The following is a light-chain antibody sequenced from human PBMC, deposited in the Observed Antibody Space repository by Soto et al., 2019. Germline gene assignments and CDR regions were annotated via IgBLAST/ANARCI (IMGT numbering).Light chain of an antibody. J-gene: IGKJ1*01. CDR1: QSVSSTY. CDR3: QQYGGSRGT. CDR2: GAS. V-gene: IGKV3-20*01. Sequence: EIVLTQSPGTLSLSPGERATLSCRASQSVSSTYLAWYQQKPGQAPRLLIYGASNRATGIPDRFSGSGSGTDFTLTISRLEPEDFGVYYCQQYGGSRGTFGQGTRVDI.